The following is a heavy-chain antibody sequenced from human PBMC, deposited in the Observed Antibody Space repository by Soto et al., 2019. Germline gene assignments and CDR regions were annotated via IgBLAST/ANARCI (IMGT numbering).Heavy chain of an antibody. CDR3: SRYCNGDTCYSRSFDY. V-gene: IGHV4-59*01. CDR2: IYNSGAT. D-gene: IGHD2-15*01. Sequence: LSLTCIVSGGAINNYYWSWVRQSPGKRREWIGRIYNSGATLYHPSFKSRLAISVNTSNNHFSLKMLSVTASDTAVYYCSRYCNGDTCYSRSFDYWGQGTLVTVSS. J-gene: IGHJ4*02. CDR1: GGAINNYY.